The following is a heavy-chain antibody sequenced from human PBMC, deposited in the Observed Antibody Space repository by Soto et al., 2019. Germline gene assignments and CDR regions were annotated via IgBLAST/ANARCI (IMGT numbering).Heavy chain of an antibody. D-gene: IGHD1-26*01. V-gene: IGHV1-18*01. CDR3: ARFERTLKRSGSYLGIGY. Sequence: GASVKVSCKASGYTFTSYGISWVRQAPGQGLEWMGWISAYNGNTNYAQKLQGRVTMTTDTSTSTAYMELRSLRSDDTAVYYCARFERTLKRSGSYLGIGYWGQGTLVTVSS. CDR1: GYTFTSYG. CDR2: ISAYNGNT. J-gene: IGHJ4*02.